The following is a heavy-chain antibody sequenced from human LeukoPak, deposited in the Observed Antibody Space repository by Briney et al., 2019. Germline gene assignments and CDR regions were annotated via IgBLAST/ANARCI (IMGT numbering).Heavy chain of an antibody. CDR2: IYHSGST. J-gene: IGHJ4*02. CDR1: GGSISSSNW. V-gene: IGHV4-4*02. Sequence: PSETLSLTCAVSGGSISSSNWWSWVRQPPGKGLEWIGEIYHSGSTNYNPSLKSRVTISADKSKNQFSLKLSSVTAADTAVYYCARDLGGSWQGNYWGQGTLVTVSS. CDR3: ARDLGGSWQGNY. D-gene: IGHD6-25*01.